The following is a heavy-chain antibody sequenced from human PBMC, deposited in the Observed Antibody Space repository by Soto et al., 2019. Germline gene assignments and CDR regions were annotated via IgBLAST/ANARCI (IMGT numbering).Heavy chain of an antibody. CDR2: MGGVNGDT. D-gene: IGHD1-20*01. V-gene: IGHV3-23*01. CDR3: AKDRVNHNSVWDPFDI. J-gene: IGHJ3*02. CDR1: GFIFRNYA. Sequence: PGGSLRLSCAASGFIFRNYAMSWVRQAPGKGLEWVAGMGGVNGDTYYPDSVRGRFAISRDNSKSTLFLEMNSLRAEDTAVYYCAKDRVNHNSVWDPFDIWGQGTMVTVSS.